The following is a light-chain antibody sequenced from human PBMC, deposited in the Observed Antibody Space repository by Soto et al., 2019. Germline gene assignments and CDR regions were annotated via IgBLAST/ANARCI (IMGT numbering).Light chain of an antibody. J-gene: IGKJ3*01. CDR2: GAS. CDR3: QQYGSSPRA. Sequence: IVLTQSPGTLSLSPGERATLSCRASQSLSSSYLAWYQQKPGQAPRLLIYGASSRATGIPDRFSGSRSGTDFTLTISRLEPEDFAVYYCQQYGSSPRAFGPGTKVDIK. V-gene: IGKV3-20*01. CDR1: QSLSSSY.